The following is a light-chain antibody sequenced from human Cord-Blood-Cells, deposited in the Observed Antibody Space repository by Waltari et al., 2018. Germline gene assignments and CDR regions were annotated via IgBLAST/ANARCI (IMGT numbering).Light chain of an antibody. J-gene: IGLJ2*01. CDR3: QSYDSSLSGSV. CDR1: SPNIGAGYA. CDR2: GNS. V-gene: IGLV1-40*01. Sequence: QSVLTQPPSVSGATGQRVNIPCTGSSPNIGAGYAVHWYQQLPGTAPKLLIYGNSNRPSGVPDRFSGSKSGTSASLAITGLQAEDEADYYCQSYDSSLSGSVFGGGTKLTVL.